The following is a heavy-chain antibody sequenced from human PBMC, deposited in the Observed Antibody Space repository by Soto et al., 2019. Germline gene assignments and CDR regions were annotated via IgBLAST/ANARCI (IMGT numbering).Heavy chain of an antibody. D-gene: IGHD3-3*02. CDR1: GYTLSELA. J-gene: IGHJ3*02. CDR3: ATVLAGAFDI. CDR2: FDPEDGER. V-gene: IGHV1-24*01. Sequence: QVQLVQSGAEVKKPGASVKVSCKVSGYTLSELAIHWVRQAPGKGPEWMGSFDPEDGERFYAQSFQGRITITEDTSIHIAYMEVTRLRSEDTAVYFCATVLAGAFDIWGQGTMVTVSS.